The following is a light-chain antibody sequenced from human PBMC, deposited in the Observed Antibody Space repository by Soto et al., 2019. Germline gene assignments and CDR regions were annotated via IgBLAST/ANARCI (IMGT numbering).Light chain of an antibody. CDR2: DAS. V-gene: IGKV3-11*01. Sequence: EIVLTQSPATLSLSPGERATLSCRASQSVSEYLAWYQQKPGQPPRLLIYDASTRATGIPARFSGSGFGTDFTLTISSLEPEDFAVYYCHQRSIWPRTFGQGTRVDI. J-gene: IGKJ1*01. CDR3: HQRSIWPRT. CDR1: QSVSEY.